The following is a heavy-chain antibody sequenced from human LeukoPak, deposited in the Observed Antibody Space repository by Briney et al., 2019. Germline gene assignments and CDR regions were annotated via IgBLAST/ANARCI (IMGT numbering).Heavy chain of an antibody. J-gene: IGHJ6*02. CDR3: ARDEEGSSWFMYYYYYGMDV. V-gene: IGHV3-21*01. Sequence: GSLRLSCAASGFTFSSYSMNWVRQAPGKGLEWVSSISSSSSYIYYADSVKGRFTISGDNAKNSLYLQMNSLRAEDTAVYYCARDEEGSSWFMYYYYYGMDVWGQGTTVTVSS. D-gene: IGHD6-13*01. CDR2: ISSSSSYI. CDR1: GFTFSSYS.